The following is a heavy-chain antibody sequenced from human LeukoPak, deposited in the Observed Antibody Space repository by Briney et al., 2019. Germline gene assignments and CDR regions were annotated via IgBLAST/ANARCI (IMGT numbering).Heavy chain of an antibody. D-gene: IGHD2-2*02. V-gene: IGHV1-18*01. CDR2: ISAYNGNT. CDR3: ARDYPYQLLYNIDYYYYMDV. J-gene: IGHJ6*03. Sequence: ASVKVSCKASGYTFTSYGISWVRQAPGQGLEWMGWISAYNGNTNYAQKLQGRVTMTTDTSTSTAYMELRSLRSDDTAVYYCARDYPYQLLYNIDYYYYMDVWGKGTTVTVSS. CDR1: GYTFTSYG.